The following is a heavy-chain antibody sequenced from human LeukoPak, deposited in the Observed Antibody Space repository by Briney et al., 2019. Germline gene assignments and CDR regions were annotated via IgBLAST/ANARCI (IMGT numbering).Heavy chain of an antibody. CDR3: ARPGGSGSYYYYYMDV. CDR1: GYTFTGYY. CDR2: INPNSGGT. D-gene: IGHD3-10*01. Sequence: ASVKVSCKASGYTFTGYYMRWVRQAPGQGLEWMGWINPNSGGTNYAQKFQGRVTMTRDTSISTAYMELSRLRSDDTAVYYCARPGGSGSYYYYYMDVWGKGTTVTVSS. V-gene: IGHV1-2*02. J-gene: IGHJ6*03.